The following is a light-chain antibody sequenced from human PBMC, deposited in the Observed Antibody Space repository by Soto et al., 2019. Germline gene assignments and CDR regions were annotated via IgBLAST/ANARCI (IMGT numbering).Light chain of an antibody. J-gene: IGLJ1*01. CDR2: DVS. Sequence: QSARTQPASVSGSPGPSITVSCTGTSKDVGAYNYVSWYQQHPGTAPKLMIYDVSNRPSGVSNRFSGSKSGNTASLTISWLQAEDEADYYCTPYTSTRTYVFGAGTKVTVL. V-gene: IGLV2-14*03. CDR3: TPYTSTRTYV. CDR1: SKDVGAYNY.